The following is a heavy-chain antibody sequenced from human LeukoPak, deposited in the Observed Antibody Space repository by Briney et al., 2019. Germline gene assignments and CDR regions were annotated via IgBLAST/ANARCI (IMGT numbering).Heavy chain of an antibody. CDR1: GYTFTGYY. V-gene: IGHV1-2*02. J-gene: IGHJ4*02. Sequence: ASVKVSCKASGYTFTGYYIHWVRQAPGQGLEWMGWINPHSGGTNYAQKFLGGVTMTRDTSITTAYMELSSLRSDDTAVYYCARDVGEYCSSTNCYASHYWGQGTLVTVSS. D-gene: IGHD2-2*01. CDR2: INPHSGGT. CDR3: ARDVGEYCSSTNCYASHY.